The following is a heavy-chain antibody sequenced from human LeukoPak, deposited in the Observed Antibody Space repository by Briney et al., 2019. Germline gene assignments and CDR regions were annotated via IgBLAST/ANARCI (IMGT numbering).Heavy chain of an antibody. CDR2: ISSSSSYI. V-gene: IGHV3-21*01. Sequence: GRSLRLSCAASGFTFSSYSMNWVRQAPGKGLEWVSSISSSSSYIYYADSVKGRFTISRDNAKNSLYLQMNSLRTEDTAVYYCARVGPSDIVVVVALDYWGQGTLVTVSS. D-gene: IGHD2-15*01. CDR3: ARVGPSDIVVVVALDY. CDR1: GFTFSSYS. J-gene: IGHJ4*02.